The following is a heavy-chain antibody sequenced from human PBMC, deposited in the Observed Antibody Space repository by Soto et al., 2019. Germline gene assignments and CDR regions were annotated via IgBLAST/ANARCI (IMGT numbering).Heavy chain of an antibody. D-gene: IGHD2-15*01. CDR3: ARQRGSKYCSGGSCPFPLDY. J-gene: IGHJ4*02. CDR2: IYPGDSDT. CDR1: GYSFTSYW. V-gene: IGHV5-51*01. Sequence: GESLKISCKGSGYSFTSYWIGWVRQMPGKGLEWMGIIYPGDSDTRYSPSFQGQVTISADKSISTAYLQWSSLKASDTAMYYCARQRGSKYCSGGSCPFPLDYWGQGTLVTVSS.